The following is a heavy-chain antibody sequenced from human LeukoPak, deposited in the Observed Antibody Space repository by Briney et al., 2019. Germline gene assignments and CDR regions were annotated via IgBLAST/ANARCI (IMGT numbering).Heavy chain of an antibody. CDR3: ARETVVAATPYYYYYYMDV. J-gene: IGHJ6*03. CDR2: ISSSGSTI. V-gene: IGHV3-11*04. D-gene: IGHD2-15*01. CDR1: GFTVSSNY. Sequence: KPGGSLRLSCAASGFTVSSNYMSWVRQAPGKGLEWVSYISSSGSTIYYADSVKGRFTISRDNAKNSLYLQMNSLRAEDTAVYYCARETVVAATPYYYYYYMDVWGKGTTVTVSS.